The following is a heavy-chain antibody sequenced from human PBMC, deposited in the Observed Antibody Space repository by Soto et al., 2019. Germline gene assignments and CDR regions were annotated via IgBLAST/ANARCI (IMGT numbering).Heavy chain of an antibody. Sequence: QVQLQQWGAGLLKPSETLSLTCAVYGGSFSGYYWSWIRQPPGKGLEWIGEINHSGSTNYNPSLKSRVTISVATSKNQFSQKLSSVTAADTAVYYCARVGDSSRNWFDPWGQGTLVTVSS. CDR3: ARVGDSSRNWFDP. J-gene: IGHJ5*02. CDR1: GGSFSGYY. V-gene: IGHV4-34*01. D-gene: IGHD3-16*01. CDR2: INHSGST.